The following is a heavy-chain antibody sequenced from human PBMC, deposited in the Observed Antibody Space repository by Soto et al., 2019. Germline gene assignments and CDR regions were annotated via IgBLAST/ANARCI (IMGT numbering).Heavy chain of an antibody. CDR3: ASRSGEIVPRTGMPRHYYYGMDV. D-gene: IGHD5-12*01. Sequence: QVQLVQSGAEVKKPGSSVKVSCKASGGIFSTYGISWVRQAPGQGLEWMGGILPIFGTPNYAQKFQDRVAITSDESTTTAYMELTSLRYEDTAVYYCASRSGEIVPRTGMPRHYYYGMDVWGQGTTVTVSS. J-gene: IGHJ6*02. CDR1: GGIFSTYG. V-gene: IGHV1-69*01. CDR2: ILPIFGTP.